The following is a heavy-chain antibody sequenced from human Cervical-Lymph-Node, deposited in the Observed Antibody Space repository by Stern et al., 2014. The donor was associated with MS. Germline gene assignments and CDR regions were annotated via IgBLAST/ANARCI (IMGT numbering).Heavy chain of an antibody. J-gene: IGHJ4*02. CDR2: INPSGGSI. D-gene: IGHD1-14*01. CDR1: GFSFSDFY. Sequence: VQLVESGGGLVKPGGSLRLSCAASGFSFSDFYMNWIRQTTGKGLEWLAFINPSGGSIFYADSVKGRFIISRDNAKNSLSLQMNSLRVEDTAVYYCATGAGAHGWGQGTLVTVSS. CDR3: ATGAGAHG. V-gene: IGHV3-11*01.